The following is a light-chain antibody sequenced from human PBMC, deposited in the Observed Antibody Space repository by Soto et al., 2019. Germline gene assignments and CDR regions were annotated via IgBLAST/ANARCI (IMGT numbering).Light chain of an antibody. V-gene: IGKV1-39*01. CDR3: QQSDLGPTST. Sequence: DIQMTQSPSSLSASVGDRVTITCRASQSISASLNWYQHKPGKAPKLLIYAASSLQGGVPSRFSGGGSGPDLPLTIRSLQPEDFATYSCQQSDLGPTSTLGQGTPREI. CDR2: AAS. J-gene: IGKJ2*01. CDR1: QSISAS.